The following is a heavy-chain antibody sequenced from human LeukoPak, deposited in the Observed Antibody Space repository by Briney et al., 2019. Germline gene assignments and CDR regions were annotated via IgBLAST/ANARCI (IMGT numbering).Heavy chain of an antibody. CDR1: GFTFSSYA. V-gene: IGHV3-23*01. Sequence: EGSLRLSCAASGFTFSSYAMSWVRQAPGKGLEWISAISGSGGSTYYADSVKGRFTISRDNSKNTLYLQMNSLRAEDTAVYYCAKDYEEPIALDAFDIWGQGTMVTVPS. CDR3: AKDYEEPIALDAFDI. D-gene: IGHD3-3*01. CDR2: ISGSGGST. J-gene: IGHJ3*02.